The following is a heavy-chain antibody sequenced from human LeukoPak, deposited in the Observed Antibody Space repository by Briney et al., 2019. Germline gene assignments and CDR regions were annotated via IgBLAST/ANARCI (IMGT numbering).Heavy chain of an antibody. J-gene: IGHJ4*02. D-gene: IGHD3-10*01. CDR3: ATNFEWFGEYRYWFDY. CDR2: FDPEDGET. Sequence: ASVKVSCKVSGYTLTELSMHWVRQAPGKGLEWMGGFDPEDGETIYAQKFQGRVTMTEDTSTDTAYMELSSLRSEDTAVYCCATNFEWFGEYRYWFDYWGQGNLVTVSS. V-gene: IGHV1-24*01. CDR1: GYTLTELS.